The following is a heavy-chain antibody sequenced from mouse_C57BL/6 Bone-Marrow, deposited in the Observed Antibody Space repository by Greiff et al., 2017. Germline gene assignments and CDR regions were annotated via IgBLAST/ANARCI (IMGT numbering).Heavy chain of an antibody. CDR3: ARGRATTVADY. V-gene: IGHV14-3*01. Sequence: VQLQQSVAELVRPGASVKLSCTASGFNIKNTYMHWVKQGPEQGLEWIGRIDPANGKTKYAPKFQGKAPITADTYSNTAYLQLSSLTSKETAIYYCARGRATTVADYWGQGTTLTVSS. J-gene: IGHJ2*01. CDR2: IDPANGKT. CDR1: GFNIKNTY. D-gene: IGHD1-1*01.